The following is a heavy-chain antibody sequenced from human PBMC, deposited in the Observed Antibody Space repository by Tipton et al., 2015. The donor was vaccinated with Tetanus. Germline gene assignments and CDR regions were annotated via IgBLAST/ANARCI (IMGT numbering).Heavy chain of an antibody. CDR3: ARLSSGWSLDPLYYFDY. J-gene: IGHJ4*02. Sequence: GLVKPSETLSLTCTVSGGSISSSSYYWGWIRQPPGKGLEWIGSIYYSGSTYYNPSLKSRVTISVDTPKNQFSLKLSSVTAADTAVYYCARLSSGWSLDPLYYFDYWGQGTLVTVSS. CDR2: IYYSGST. V-gene: IGHV4-39*01. CDR1: GGSISSSSYY. D-gene: IGHD6-19*01.